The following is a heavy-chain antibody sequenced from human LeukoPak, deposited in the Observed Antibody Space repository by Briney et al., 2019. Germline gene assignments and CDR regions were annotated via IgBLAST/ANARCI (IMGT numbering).Heavy chain of an antibody. D-gene: IGHD2/OR15-2a*01. CDR3: ARDFFRFNWYFDL. CDR1: GYTFTSYG. V-gene: IGHV1-18*01. CDR2: ISAYNGNT. J-gene: IGHJ2*01. Sequence: ASVKVSCKASGYTFTSYGISWVRQAPGQGLEWMGWISAYNGNTNYAQKLQGRVTMTTDTSTSTAYMELRSLRSADPAVYYCARDFFRFNWYFDLWGRGTLVTASS.